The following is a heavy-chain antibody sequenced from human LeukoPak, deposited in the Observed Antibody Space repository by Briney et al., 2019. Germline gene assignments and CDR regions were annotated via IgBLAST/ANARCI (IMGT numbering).Heavy chain of an antibody. J-gene: IGHJ6*03. V-gene: IGHV4-34*01. CDR2: INHSGST. CDR1: GGSFSGYY. CDR3: ARNNYGDYRYYYYYMDV. Sequence: KTSETLSLTCAVYGGSFSGYYWSWIRQPPGKGLEWIGEINHSGSTNYNPSLKSRVTISVDTSKNQFSLKLSSVTAADTAVYYCARNNYGDYRYYYYYMDVWGKGTTVTVSS. D-gene: IGHD4-17*01.